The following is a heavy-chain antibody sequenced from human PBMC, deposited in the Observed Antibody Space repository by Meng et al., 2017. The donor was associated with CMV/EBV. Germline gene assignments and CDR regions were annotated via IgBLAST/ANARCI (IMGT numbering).Heavy chain of an antibody. D-gene: IGHD5-18*01. J-gene: IGHJ5*02. CDR3: ARGDTATTSNWFDP. Sequence: SVKVSCKAPGGTFSSYAISWVRQAPGQGLEWMGGIIPILGIANYAQKFQGRVTITADKSTSTAYMELSSLRSEDTAVYYCARGDTATTSNWFDPWGQGTLVTAPQ. V-gene: IGHV1-69*10. CDR1: GGTFSSYA. CDR2: IIPILGIA.